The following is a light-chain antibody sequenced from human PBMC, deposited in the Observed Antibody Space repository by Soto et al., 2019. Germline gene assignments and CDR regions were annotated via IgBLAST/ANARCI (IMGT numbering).Light chain of an antibody. CDR3: AAWDDSLNGDV. Sequence: QSVLTQPPSASGTPGQRVTISCSGASSNIGSNTVNWYQHLPGTAPTLLIYINNQRPSGVPDRFSGSKSGTSASLAISGLQSGDEADYYCAAWDDSLNGDVFGAGTKLTVL. CDR2: INN. J-gene: IGLJ1*01. CDR1: SSNIGSNT. V-gene: IGLV1-44*01.